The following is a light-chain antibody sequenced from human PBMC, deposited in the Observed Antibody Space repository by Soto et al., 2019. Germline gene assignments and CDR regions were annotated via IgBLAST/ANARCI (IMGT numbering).Light chain of an antibody. J-gene: IGKJ1*01. CDR3: QQYNNWSQT. V-gene: IGKV1-5*01. CDR1: QSIRSC. CDR2: VAS. Sequence: QNTKGPLILTESVGNRVTITCRASQSIRSCLAWYQQKPGKAPKLLIYVASSLETGVPSRFSGSGSGTEFTLTISSLQPEDFAAYYCQQYNNWSQTFGQGTKVDI.